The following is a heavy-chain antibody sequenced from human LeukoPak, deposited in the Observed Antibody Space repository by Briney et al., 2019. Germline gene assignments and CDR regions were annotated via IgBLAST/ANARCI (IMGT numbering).Heavy chain of an antibody. CDR2: IYTSGST. CDR3: ARIAAAAFDY. Sequence: SETLSLTCTVSGGSISSGSYYWSWIRQPAGTGLEWIGRIYTSGSTNYNPSLKSRVTISVDTSKNQFSLKLSSVTAADTAVYYCARIAAAAFDYWGQGTLVTVSS. J-gene: IGHJ4*02. D-gene: IGHD6-13*01. V-gene: IGHV4-61*02. CDR1: GGSISSGSYY.